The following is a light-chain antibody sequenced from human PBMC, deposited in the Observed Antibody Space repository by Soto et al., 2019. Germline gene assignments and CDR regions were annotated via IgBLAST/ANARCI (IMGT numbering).Light chain of an antibody. CDR2: GAS. V-gene: IGKV3-20*01. CDR3: QQYGGSPLA. Sequence: VLTQSPGTLSLSPGERATLSCRASQSVRSNYLAWYQQRPGQAPRLLIYGASTRSTGIPDRFSGSGSGTDFTLTINRLEPEDFVVYYCQQYGGSPLAFGLGTKVEFK. CDR1: QSVRSNY. J-gene: IGKJ1*01.